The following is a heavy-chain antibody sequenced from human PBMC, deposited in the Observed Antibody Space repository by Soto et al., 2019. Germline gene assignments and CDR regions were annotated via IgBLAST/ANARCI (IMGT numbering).Heavy chain of an antibody. CDR3: AGQDRVVPEGRWFGP. J-gene: IGHJ5*02. CDR1: GYSISSGYH. V-gene: IGHV4-38-2*02. CDR2: VHSSGNT. D-gene: IGHD2-15*01. Sequence: SETLSLTCTVSGYSISSGYHWAWIRQPPGKALEWLGSVHSSGNTYYNPSLKRRLTISVDKSKNQFSLSLSSVTAADTAVSYHAGQDRVVPEGRWFGPWGQGTLVTVSS.